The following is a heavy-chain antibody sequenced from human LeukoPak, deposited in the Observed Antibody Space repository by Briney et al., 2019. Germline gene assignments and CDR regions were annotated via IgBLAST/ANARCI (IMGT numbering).Heavy chain of an antibody. J-gene: IGHJ6*02. V-gene: IGHV1-69*13. CDR2: IIPIFSTA. D-gene: IGHD4-17*01. Sequence: SVKVSCKASGGTFSSYAISWVRQAPGQGLEWMGGIIPIFSTANYAQKFQGRVTITADESTSTAYMELSSLRSEDTAVYYCARESVYGDVDYYGMDVWGQGTTVTVSS. CDR1: GGTFSSYA. CDR3: ARESVYGDVDYYGMDV.